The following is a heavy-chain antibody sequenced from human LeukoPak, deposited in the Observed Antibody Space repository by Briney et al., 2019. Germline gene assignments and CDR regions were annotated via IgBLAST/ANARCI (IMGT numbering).Heavy chain of an antibody. Sequence: ASVKVSCKVSGYTLTELSMHWVRQAPGKGLEWMGGFDPEDGETIYAQRFQGRVTMTEDTSTDTAYMELSSLRSEDTAVYYCATTRQSPQYFDWLFPKTNWFDPWGQGTLVTVSS. J-gene: IGHJ5*02. CDR3: ATTRQSPQYFDWLFPKTNWFDP. CDR2: FDPEDGET. V-gene: IGHV1-24*01. D-gene: IGHD3-9*01. CDR1: GYTLTELS.